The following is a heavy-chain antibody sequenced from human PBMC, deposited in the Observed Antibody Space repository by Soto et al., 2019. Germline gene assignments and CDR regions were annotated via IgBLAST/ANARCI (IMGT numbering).Heavy chain of an antibody. Sequence: QLQLQESGPGLVKPSEILSLTCTVSGGSVSSSSYSWGWIRQSPGQGLEWIGTIYSSENTYYNPSLLSRVTISVHTSKNDFPLKLSTVTAADTAVYYCARLNGYCISTNSHGYYGMDVWGEGTTVTVSS. CDR3: ARLNGYCISTNSHGYYGMDV. J-gene: IGHJ6*04. V-gene: IGHV4-39*02. CDR2: IYSSENT. D-gene: IGHD2-2*03. CDR1: GGSVSSSSYS.